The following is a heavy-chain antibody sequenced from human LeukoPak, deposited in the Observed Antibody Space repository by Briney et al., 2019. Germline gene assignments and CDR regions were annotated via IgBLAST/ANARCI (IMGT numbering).Heavy chain of an antibody. V-gene: IGHV1-18*01. J-gene: IGHJ3*02. CDR1: GYTFTSYG. CDR2: ISAYNGNT. CDR3: ARDGVGATIHDAFDI. Sequence: GASVKVSCKASGYTFTSYGISWVRQAPGQGLEWMGWISAYNGNTNYAQKLQGRVTMTTDTSTSTAYMELSSLRSEDTAVYYCARDGVGATIHDAFDIWGQGTMVTVSS. D-gene: IGHD1-26*01.